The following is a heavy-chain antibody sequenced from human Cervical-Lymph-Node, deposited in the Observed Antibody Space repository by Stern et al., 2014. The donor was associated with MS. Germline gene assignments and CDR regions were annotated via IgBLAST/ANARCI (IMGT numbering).Heavy chain of an antibody. CDR3: ARDAWPAASGPLIDY. Sequence: EVRLVQSGGGLVQPGGSLRLSCAASGFTFSSHWMHWVRQAPGKGLVWVSRIYGDGSSTKYADSVKGRFTISRDNAKSTLYLQMNSLRAEDSAVYYCARDAWPAASGPLIDYWGRGTLVTVSS. V-gene: IGHV3-74*03. D-gene: IGHD6-13*01. CDR2: IYGDGSST. CDR1: GFTFSSHW. J-gene: IGHJ4*02.